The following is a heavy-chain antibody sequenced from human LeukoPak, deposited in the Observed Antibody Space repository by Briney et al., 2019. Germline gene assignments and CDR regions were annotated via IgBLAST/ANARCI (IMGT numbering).Heavy chain of an antibody. CDR1: GFTFSSYW. CDR3: AKVFPAAGSFDP. V-gene: IGHV3-7*03. D-gene: IGHD6-13*01. Sequence: GGSLRLSCAASGFTFSSYWMSWVRQAPGKGLEWVANIKQDGSEKYYVDSVKGRFTISRDNAKNSLYLQMNSLRPEDTALYYCAKVFPAAGSFDPWGQGTLVTVSS. J-gene: IGHJ5*02. CDR2: IKQDGSEK.